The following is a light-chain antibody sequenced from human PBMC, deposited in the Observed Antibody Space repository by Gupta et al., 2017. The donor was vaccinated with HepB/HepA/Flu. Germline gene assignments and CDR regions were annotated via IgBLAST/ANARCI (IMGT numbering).Light chain of an antibody. V-gene: IGKV1-39*01. Sequence: DIQMTQSPSSLSASVGDRVTITCRASQSIRNYLNWYQQKPGKAPKLLIYVASNLQSGVPSRFTDSGSGTNFTLAITSLQPEDSATYCCQQSDNTPRTFGQGTKVDIK. J-gene: IGKJ1*01. CDR3: QQSDNTPRT. CDR1: QSIRNY. CDR2: VAS.